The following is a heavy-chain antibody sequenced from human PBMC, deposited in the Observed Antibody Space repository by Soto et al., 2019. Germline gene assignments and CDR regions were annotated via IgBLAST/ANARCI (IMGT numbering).Heavy chain of an antibody. CDR2: ISWNSGSI. CDR3: AKAPIFGVVPAYFDY. D-gene: IGHD3-3*01. J-gene: IGHJ4*02. Sequence: PGXSLRLSGAASGFTFDDYAMHWVLQAPGKGLEWVSGISWNSGSIGYADSVKGRFTISRDNAKNSLYLQMNSLRAEDTALYYCAKAPIFGVVPAYFDYWGQGTLVTVSS. V-gene: IGHV3-9*01. CDR1: GFTFDDYA.